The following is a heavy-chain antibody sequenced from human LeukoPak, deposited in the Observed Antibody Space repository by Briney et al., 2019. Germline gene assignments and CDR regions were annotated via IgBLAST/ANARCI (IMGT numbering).Heavy chain of an antibody. CDR3: ARDERSRYYYMDV. Sequence: SQTLSLTCTVSGGSISSGNYYWSWIRQPPGKGLEWIGCIYYSGSTYYNTSLKSRVTISVDTSKNQFSLKLSSVTAADTAVYYCARDERSRYYYMDVWGKGTTVTVSS. V-gene: IGHV4-30-4*08. CDR1: GGSISSGNYY. J-gene: IGHJ6*03. CDR2: IYYSGST.